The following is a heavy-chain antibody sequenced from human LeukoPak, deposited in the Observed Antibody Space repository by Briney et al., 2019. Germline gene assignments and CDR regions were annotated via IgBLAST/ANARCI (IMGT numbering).Heavy chain of an antibody. J-gene: IGHJ3*02. CDR2: ISDDGTSK. CDR1: GFTFSNHA. Sequence: GGSLRLSCVTSGFTFSNHAMHWVRQGQGKGLEWVAVISDDGTSKFYADSVKGRFTIFRDNSKNTLFLQINSLRPEDTAMYYCARVDDLDAFDIWGQGTLVTASS. V-gene: IGHV3-30*04. D-gene: IGHD2-2*03. CDR3: ARVDDLDAFDI.